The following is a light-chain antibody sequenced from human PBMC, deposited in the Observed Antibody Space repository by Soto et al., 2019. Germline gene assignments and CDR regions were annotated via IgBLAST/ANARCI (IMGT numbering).Light chain of an antibody. CDR3: HQANSFPFT. Sequence: DIQMTQSPSSVSASVGDRVTITCRASQDISSWLAWYQQKPGKAPELLIYAASTLQSGVPSRFSGTGSGTEFTLAISSLQPEDFATYYCHQANSFPFTFGPGTKVDIK. CDR1: QDISSW. CDR2: AAS. J-gene: IGKJ3*01. V-gene: IGKV1-12*01.